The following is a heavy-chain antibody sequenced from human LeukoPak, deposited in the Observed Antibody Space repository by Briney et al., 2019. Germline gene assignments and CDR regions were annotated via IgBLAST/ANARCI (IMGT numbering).Heavy chain of an antibody. V-gene: IGHV3-7*01. D-gene: IGHD6-19*01. CDR2: INQGGSEK. CDR1: GFAFSRYW. Sequence: GGSLRLSCAASGFAFSRYWMSWVRQAPGKGLEWVANINQGGSEKYYVDSGKGRFTISRDNAKNSVSLQMNSLRVEDTAVYYCAGLDIYGSGRGRYNNDFWGQGTLVTVSS. J-gene: IGHJ4*02. CDR3: AGLDIYGSGRGRYNNDF.